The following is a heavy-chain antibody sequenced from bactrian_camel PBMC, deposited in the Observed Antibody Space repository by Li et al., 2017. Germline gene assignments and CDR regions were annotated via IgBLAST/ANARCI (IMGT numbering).Heavy chain of an antibody. CDR3: VTSDYALDEYIY. D-gene: IGHD4*01. V-gene: IGHV3S6*01. Sequence: HVQLVESGGGSVEAGGSLRLSCSASGDTDSLYCLAWYRQAPGKERQGLAGTYVDGRMTYYADSVKGRLTISRDNAKNTVYLQMSSLKSEDTALYYCVTSDYALDEYIYWGQGTQVTVS. CDR2: TYVDGRMT. CDR1: GDTDSLYC. J-gene: IGHJ4*01.